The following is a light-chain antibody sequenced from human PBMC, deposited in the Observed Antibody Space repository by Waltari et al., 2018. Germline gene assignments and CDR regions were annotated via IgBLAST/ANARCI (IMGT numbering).Light chain of an antibody. J-gene: IGKJ2*01. CDR2: KAS. CDR1: QTVGDW. CDR3: QQYNTFSS. V-gene: IGKV1-5*03. Sequence: IQMTQSPSTVSASVGDRVTIPCRASQTVGDWLAWYQQKPGKAPKLLIYKASTLQNGVPSRFSGSGSGSEFTLTISSLQPDDVAIYYCQQYNTFSSFGQGTRLEL.